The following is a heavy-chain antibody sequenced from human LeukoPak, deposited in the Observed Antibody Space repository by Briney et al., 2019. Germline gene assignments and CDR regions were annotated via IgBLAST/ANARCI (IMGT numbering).Heavy chain of an antibody. Sequence: GSLRLSCAASGFTFSSYEMNWVRQAPGKGLEWVANIKQDGSEKYYVDSVKGRFTISRDNAKNSLYLQMNSLRAEDTAVYYCAKTPSYYYYMGVWGKGTTVTVSS. CDR2: IKQDGSEK. CDR1: GFTFSSYE. CDR3: AKTPSYYYYMGV. J-gene: IGHJ6*03. V-gene: IGHV3-7*01.